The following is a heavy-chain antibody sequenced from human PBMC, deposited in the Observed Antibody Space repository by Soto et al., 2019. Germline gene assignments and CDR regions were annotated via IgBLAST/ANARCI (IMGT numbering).Heavy chain of an antibody. D-gene: IGHD2-2*01. CDR2: MWYDGINR. V-gene: IGHV3-33*01. J-gene: IGHJ4*02. Sequence: GGSLRLSWSAAGCTFRGYGMHWLRQAPRKVLECVAVMWYDGINRYYEASVKGRFSISSANSNNPLYLQMNSLRAEDTALYYCARGDCSGTNCYAFDFWGQGPLVTVSS. CDR3: ARGDCSGTNCYAFDF. CDR1: GCTFRGYG.